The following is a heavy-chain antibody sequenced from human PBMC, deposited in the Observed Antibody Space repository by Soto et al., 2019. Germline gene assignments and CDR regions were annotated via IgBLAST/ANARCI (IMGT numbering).Heavy chain of an antibody. V-gene: IGHV4-31*03. Sequence: QVQLQDSGPRLVEASQTLSLTCTVSNASLTSGGYYWSWVRQPPGWRLEWIGYIYHSGSTFYSPSLQGRLTMSLDTSQTKFSLTLRSVTAADTPVYHCARMSGTYYDPDYWGPVTIVNVSS. D-gene: IGHD1-26*01. J-gene: IGHJ4*02. CDR3: ARMSGTYYDPDY. CDR1: NASLTSGGYY. CDR2: IYHSGST.